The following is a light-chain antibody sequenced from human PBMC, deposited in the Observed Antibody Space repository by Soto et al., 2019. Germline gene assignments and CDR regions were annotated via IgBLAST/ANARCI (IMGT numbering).Light chain of an antibody. CDR2: GAS. Sequence: DMVMTQSPATLSVSPGERATLSCRASQSVSSSLAWYQQKPGRSPSLLIYGASTRAIGIPARFSGSGSGTEITLTISSLQSEDFAVYYCLQYNNWWTFGQGTKVEIK. V-gene: IGKV3-15*01. CDR1: QSVSSS. CDR3: LQYNNWWT. J-gene: IGKJ1*01.